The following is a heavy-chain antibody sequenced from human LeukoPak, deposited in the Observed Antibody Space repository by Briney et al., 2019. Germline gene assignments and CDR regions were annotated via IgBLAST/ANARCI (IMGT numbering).Heavy chain of an antibody. D-gene: IGHD3-9*01. CDR2: IYTSGST. CDR3: ARLFPDYDILTGFPLYYFDY. CDR1: GGSISSYY. V-gene: IGHV4-4*07. Sequence: SETLSLTCTVSGGSISSYYWSWIRQPAGKGLEWIGRIYTSGSTNYNPSLKSRVTMSVDTSKNQFSLKLSSVTAADTAVYYCARLFPDYDILTGFPLYYFDYWGQGTLVTVSS. J-gene: IGHJ4*02.